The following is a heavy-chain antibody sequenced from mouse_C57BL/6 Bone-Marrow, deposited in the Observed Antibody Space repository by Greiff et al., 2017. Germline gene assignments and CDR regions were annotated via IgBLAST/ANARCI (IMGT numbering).Heavy chain of an antibody. J-gene: IGHJ3*01. CDR2: IHPNSGST. Sequence: QVQLQQPGAELVKPGASVKLSCKASGYTFTSYWMHWVKQRPGHGLEWIGMIHPNSGSTNYNEKFKSKSTLTVDKSSSTAYMQLSSLTTVESAVYDCARAPLGAYWGQGTLVTVSA. CDR1: GYTFTSYW. CDR3: ARAPLGAY. V-gene: IGHV1-64*01. D-gene: IGHD3-3*01.